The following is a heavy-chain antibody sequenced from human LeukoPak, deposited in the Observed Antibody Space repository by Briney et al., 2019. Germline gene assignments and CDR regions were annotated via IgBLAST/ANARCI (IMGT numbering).Heavy chain of an antibody. V-gene: IGHV3-30*03. Sequence: GGSLRLSCAAPGFTFRSYGMHWVCQAPARGLGWGAVISYDGSNKYYADSVKGRFTISRDNSKNTLYLQMNSLRAEDTAVYYCARGIPGSLARSDYWGQGTLVTVSS. CDR1: GFTFRSYG. CDR2: ISYDGSNK. CDR3: ARGIPGSLARSDY. J-gene: IGHJ4*02. D-gene: IGHD2-2*01.